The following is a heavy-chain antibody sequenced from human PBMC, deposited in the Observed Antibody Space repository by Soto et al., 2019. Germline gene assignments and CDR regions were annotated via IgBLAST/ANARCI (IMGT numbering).Heavy chain of an antibody. J-gene: IGHJ4*02. D-gene: IGHD5-18*01. CDR2: IWYDGSNK. Sequence: PAGSLSLSCAASGFIFSNYLMHWVRPAPVKGLEWVAGIWYDGSNKYYADSVRGRFTISRDNSKNTLYLQMNSLRAEATAVYYCAREEKSYGYFDSWGQGSLVTV. V-gene: IGHV3-33*01. CDR3: AREEKSYGYFDS. CDR1: GFIFSNYL.